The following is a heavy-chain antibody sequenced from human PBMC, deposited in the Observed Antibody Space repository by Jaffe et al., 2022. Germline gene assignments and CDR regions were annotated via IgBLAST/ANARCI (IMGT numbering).Heavy chain of an antibody. Sequence: EVQLVESGGGLVKPGGSLRLSCAASGFTFSSYSMNWVRQAPGKGLEWVSSISSSSSYIYYADSVKGRFTISRDNAKNSLYLQMNSLRAEDTAVYYCARGGGGYCSGGSCYSQYYFDYWGQGTLVTVSS. CDR2: ISSSSSYI. J-gene: IGHJ4*02. CDR1: GFTFSSYS. D-gene: IGHD2-15*01. V-gene: IGHV3-21*01. CDR3: ARGGGGYCSGGSCYSQYYFDY.